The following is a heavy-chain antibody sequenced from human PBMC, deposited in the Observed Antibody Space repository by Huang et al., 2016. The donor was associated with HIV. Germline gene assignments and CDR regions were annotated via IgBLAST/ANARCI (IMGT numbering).Heavy chain of an antibody. D-gene: IGHD1-26*01. CDR3: ARGLWDSTWDGTDWLLRHFDS. CDR2: KIPSFGEP. J-gene: IGHJ4*02. V-gene: IGHV1-69*13. CDR1: GATLRKYA. Sequence: QVQLVQSGAEVKKPGSSLRVSCRASGATLRKYAISWVRQAPGQGLEWMGRKIPSFGEPKDAQKFQGRITSTAQESTSTIYVELSRLTVQDTAIYYCARGLWDSTWDGTDWLLRHFDSWGLGTLVTISS.